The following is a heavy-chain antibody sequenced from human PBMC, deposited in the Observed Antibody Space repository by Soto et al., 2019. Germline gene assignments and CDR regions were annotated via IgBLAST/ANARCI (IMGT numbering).Heavy chain of an antibody. D-gene: IGHD6-13*01. CDR1: GGSFSGYY. Sequence: SETLSLTCAVYGGSFSGYYWSWIRQPPGKGLEWIGEINHSGSTNYNPSLKSRVTISVDTSKNQFSLKLSSVTAADTAVYYCARGSTGIAAAGAYYFDYWGQGTLVTVSS. J-gene: IGHJ4*02. V-gene: IGHV4-34*01. CDR3: ARGSTGIAAAGAYYFDY. CDR2: INHSGST.